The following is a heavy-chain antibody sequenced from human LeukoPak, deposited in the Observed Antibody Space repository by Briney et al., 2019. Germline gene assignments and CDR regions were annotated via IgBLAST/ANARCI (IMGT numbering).Heavy chain of an antibody. CDR1: GYTSTSYD. D-gene: IGHD3-10*01. Sequence: ASVKASCKASGYTSTSYDINWVRQATGQVLEWMGWMNPNSGNTGYAQKFQGRVTMTRNTSISTAYMELSSLRSEDTAVYSCARGPRDGDWFAPWGKGTLFTVSS. CDR2: MNPNSGNT. J-gene: IGHJ5*02. CDR3: ARGPRDGDWFAP. V-gene: IGHV1-8*01.